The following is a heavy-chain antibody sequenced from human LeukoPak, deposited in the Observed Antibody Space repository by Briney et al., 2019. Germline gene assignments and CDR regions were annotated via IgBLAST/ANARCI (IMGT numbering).Heavy chain of an antibody. Sequence: PGGSLRLSCAASGFTFSSYAMSWVRQAPGKGLEWVSAISGSGGTTYYADSVKGRFTTSRDNSKDTLYLQMSSLRVEDTAVYTCVKSYYYDSSGHGFDCWGQGTLVTVSS. CDR3: VKSYYYDSSGHGFDC. CDR1: GFTFSSYA. CDR2: ISGSGGTT. V-gene: IGHV3-23*01. J-gene: IGHJ4*02. D-gene: IGHD3-22*01.